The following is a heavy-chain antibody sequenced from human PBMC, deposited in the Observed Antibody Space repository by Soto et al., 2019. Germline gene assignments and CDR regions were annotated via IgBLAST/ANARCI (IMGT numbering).Heavy chain of an antibody. V-gene: IGHV1-69*02. CDR2: TNPILSMS. CDR1: GDTFNFYT. CDR3: ATSYGSGSQAFDD. Sequence: QVHLVQSGAELKKPGSSVRVSCKASGDTFNFYTINWVRQAPGLGLEWMGRTNPILSMSNSALKFTGSLSISADKSTSTAYMDLRRLRSDDTAVYYCATSYGSGSQAFDDWVQGALVTVSS. D-gene: IGHD3-10*01. J-gene: IGHJ4*02.